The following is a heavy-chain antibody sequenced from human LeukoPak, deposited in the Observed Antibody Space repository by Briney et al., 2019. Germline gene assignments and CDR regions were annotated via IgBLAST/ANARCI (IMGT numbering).Heavy chain of an antibody. CDR2: ISSSSSYI. CDR3: ARFLDHDSSGYPNWFDP. V-gene: IGHV3-21*01. Sequence: GGSLRLSCAASGYTFSSYSMNWVRQAPGKGLEWVSSISSSSSYIYYADSVKGRFTISRDNAKNSLYLQMNSLRAEDTAVYYCARFLDHDSSGYPNWFDPWGQGTLVTVSS. CDR1: GYTFSSYS. J-gene: IGHJ5*02. D-gene: IGHD3-22*01.